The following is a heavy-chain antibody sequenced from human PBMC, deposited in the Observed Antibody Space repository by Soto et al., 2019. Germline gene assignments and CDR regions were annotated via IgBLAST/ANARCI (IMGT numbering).Heavy chain of an antibody. Sequence: LRLSCAASGFTFSSYSMNWVRQAPGKGLEWVSSISSSSSYIYYADSVKGRFTISRDNAKNSLYLQMNSLRAEDTAVYYCARDLRVAGYYYYGMDVWGQGTTVTVSS. V-gene: IGHV3-21*01. J-gene: IGHJ6*02. CDR3: ARDLRVAGYYYYGMDV. CDR2: ISSSSSYI. CDR1: GFTFSSYS. D-gene: IGHD6-19*01.